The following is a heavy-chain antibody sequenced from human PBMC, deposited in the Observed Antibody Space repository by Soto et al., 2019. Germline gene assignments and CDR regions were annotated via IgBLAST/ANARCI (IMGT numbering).Heavy chain of an antibody. CDR2: LYYGRSA. J-gene: IGHJ4*02. Sequence: QVQLQESGPGLVKPSETLSLTCAVSGDSISSYYCMWIRQPPGKGLESIGYLYYGRSANYNPSLKRRVPLSVDTSTNQCSLTLSSMTAADTAVYYCTLRSRAVVPEYWGQRRRVTVSS. D-gene: IGHD3-22*01. V-gene: IGHV4-59*01. CDR1: GDSISSYY. CDR3: TLRSRAVVPEY.